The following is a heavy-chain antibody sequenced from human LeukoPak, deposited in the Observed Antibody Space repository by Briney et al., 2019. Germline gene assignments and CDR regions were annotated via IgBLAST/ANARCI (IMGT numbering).Heavy chain of an antibody. J-gene: IGHJ3*02. D-gene: IGHD3-22*01. Sequence: SETLSLTCTVSGGSISSSSYYWGWIRQPPGKGLEWIGSIYYSGSTYYNPSLKSRVTVSVDTSKNQFSLKLSSVTAADTAVYYCARSYYYDSSGYRIWRWADAFDIWGQGTMVTVSS. CDR3: ARSYYYDSSGYRIWRWADAFDI. CDR1: GGSISSSSYY. CDR2: IYYSGST. V-gene: IGHV4-39*01.